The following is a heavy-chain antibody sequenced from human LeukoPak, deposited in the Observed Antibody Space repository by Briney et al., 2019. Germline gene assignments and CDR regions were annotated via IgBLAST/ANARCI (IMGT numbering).Heavy chain of an antibody. D-gene: IGHD2-2*01. CDR2: FDPEDGET. CDR1: GYTLTELS. J-gene: IGHJ4*02. CDR3: ATDTGYCSSTSCPEHYFDY. V-gene: IGHV1-24*01. Sequence: ASVKVSCKVSGYTLTELSMHWVRQAPGKGLEWMGGFDPEDGETIYAQKFQGRVTMTEDTSTDTAYMELSSLRSEDTAVYYCATDTGYCSSTSCPEHYFDYWDQGTLVTVSS.